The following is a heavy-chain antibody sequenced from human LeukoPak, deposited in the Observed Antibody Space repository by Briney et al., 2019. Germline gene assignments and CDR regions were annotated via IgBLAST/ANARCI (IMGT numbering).Heavy chain of an antibody. D-gene: IGHD3-22*01. CDR1: GGSFSGYY. Sequence: SETLSLTCAVYGGSFSGYYWSWIRQPPGKGLEWIGEINHSGSTNYNPSLKSRVTISVDTSKNQFSLKLSSVTAADTAVYYCAKDLAYYDSSGYYPGTAYDYWGQGTLVTVSS. CDR2: INHSGST. J-gene: IGHJ4*02. CDR3: AKDLAYYDSSGYYPGTAYDY. V-gene: IGHV4-34*01.